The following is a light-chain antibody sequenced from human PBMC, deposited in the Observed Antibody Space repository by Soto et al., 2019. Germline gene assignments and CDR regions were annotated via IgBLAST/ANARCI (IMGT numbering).Light chain of an antibody. Sequence: QAVVTQPPSASGTPGQRVTISCSGSSSYIGSNTVNWYQQLPGTAPKLLIYSDNQRPSGVPDRFSGSKSGTSASLAISGLQSEDEADYYCAAWDGSLNGRVFGGGTKLTVL. V-gene: IGLV1-44*01. CDR2: SDN. CDR1: SSYIGSNT. CDR3: AAWDGSLNGRV. J-gene: IGLJ3*02.